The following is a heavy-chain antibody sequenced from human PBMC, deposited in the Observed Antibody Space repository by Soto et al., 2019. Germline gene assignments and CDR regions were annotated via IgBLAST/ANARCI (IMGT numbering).Heavy chain of an antibody. J-gene: IGHJ6*02. D-gene: IGHD3-10*01. Sequence: GGSLRLSCAASGFTFSSYAMSWVRQAPGKGLEWVSAISGSGGSTYYADSVKGRFTISRDNSKNTLYLQMNSLRAEDTAVYYCTRDRVLWFVELFRDPPTYFGMDVLGYATTV. V-gene: IGHV3-23*01. CDR2: ISGSGGST. CDR1: GFTFSSYA. CDR3: TRDRVLWFVELFRDPPTYFGMDV.